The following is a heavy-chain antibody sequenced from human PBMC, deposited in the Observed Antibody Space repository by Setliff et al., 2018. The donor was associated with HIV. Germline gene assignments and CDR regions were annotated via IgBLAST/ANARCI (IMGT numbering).Heavy chain of an antibody. CDR3: ARGRQGGRYCSGGSCPGGYYYYYMDV. CDR1: GYSFTNYW. CDR2: IYPGDSDI. Sequence: PGESLKISCKGSGYSFTNYWIGWVRQMPGKGLEWMGIIYPGDSDIQYSPSLQGQVTISADKSTSTAFLQWSSLRAEDTAVYYCARGRQGGRYCSGGSCPGGYYYYYMDVWGKGTTVTVSS. J-gene: IGHJ6*03. V-gene: IGHV5-51*01. D-gene: IGHD2-15*01.